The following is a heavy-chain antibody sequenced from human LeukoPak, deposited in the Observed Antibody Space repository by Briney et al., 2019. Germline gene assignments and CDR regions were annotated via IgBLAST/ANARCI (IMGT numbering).Heavy chain of an antibody. D-gene: IGHD4-17*01. V-gene: IGHV3-30*04. Sequence: PGGSLRLSCAASGFTFSSYAMHRVRQAPGKGLEWVAVISYDGSNKYYADSVKGRFTISRDNSKNTLYLQMNSLRAEDTAVYYCARGDYGDVGTYFDYWGQGTLVTVSS. J-gene: IGHJ4*02. CDR1: GFTFSSYA. CDR2: ISYDGSNK. CDR3: ARGDYGDVGTYFDY.